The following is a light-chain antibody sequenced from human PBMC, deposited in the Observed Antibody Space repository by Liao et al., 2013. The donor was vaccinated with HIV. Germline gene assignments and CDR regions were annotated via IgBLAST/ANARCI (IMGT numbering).Light chain of an antibody. V-gene: IGLV3-1*01. CDR1: TLGDKY. Sequence: YDLTQPPSVSVSPGQTVRITCSGHTLGDKYTSWYLQRPGQSPMLVIYQNAKRPSGIPERFSGSNAWNTATLTISGTQAMDEADYYCQAWDTSTADVVFGGGTKLTVL. J-gene: IGLJ2*01. CDR3: QAWDTSTADVV. CDR2: QNA.